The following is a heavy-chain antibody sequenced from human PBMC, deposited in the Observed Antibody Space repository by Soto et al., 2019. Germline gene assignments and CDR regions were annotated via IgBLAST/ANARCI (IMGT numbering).Heavy chain of an antibody. CDR3: AKAGYCSGGGCYHASEI. CDR1: GFTFSSYA. J-gene: IGHJ3*02. CDR2: ISGGGDST. Sequence: DVHLVDSGGGLVQPGGSLRLSCAASGFTFSSYAMNWVRQAPGKGLEWVSTISGGGDSTHYADSVKGRFTISRDNTKHTVSLQMNSLRAEDTAVYYCAKAGYCSGGGCYHASEIWSQGTMVSVSS. V-gene: IGHV3-23*04. D-gene: IGHD2-15*01.